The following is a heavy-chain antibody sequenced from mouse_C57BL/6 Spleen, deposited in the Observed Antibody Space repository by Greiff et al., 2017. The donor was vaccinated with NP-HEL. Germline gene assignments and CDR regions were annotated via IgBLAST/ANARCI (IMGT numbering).Heavy chain of an antibody. D-gene: IGHD1-1*01. CDR1: GYTFTSYW. V-gene: IGHV1-55*01. CDR3: ARYYGSSYYAMDY. CDR2: IYPGSGST. Sequence: VQLQQPGAELVKPGASVKMSCKASGYTFTSYWITWVKQRPGQGLEWIGDIYPGSGSTNYNEKFKSKATLTVDTSSSTAYMQLSSLTSEDSAVYYCARYYGSSYYAMDYWGQGTTLTVSS. J-gene: IGHJ2*01.